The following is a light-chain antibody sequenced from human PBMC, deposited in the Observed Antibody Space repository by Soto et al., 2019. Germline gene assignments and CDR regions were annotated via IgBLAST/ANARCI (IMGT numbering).Light chain of an antibody. CDR1: QAISSY. CDR2: TPS. CDR3: QQLNGYPSLT. Sequence: DIQLTQSPSFLSASVGDRVTITCRASQAISSYLAGYQQKPGTAPNLLIYTPSILQTGVPSRFSGSGSGTEFTLTISSLQPEDFATYYCQQLNGYPSLTFGGGTKVEIK. V-gene: IGKV1-9*01. J-gene: IGKJ4*01.